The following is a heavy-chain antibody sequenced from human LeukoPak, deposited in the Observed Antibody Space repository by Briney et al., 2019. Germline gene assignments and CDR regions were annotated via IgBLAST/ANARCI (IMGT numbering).Heavy chain of an antibody. Sequence: GASVKVSCKASGYTFTSYDINWVRQATGQGLEWMGWMNPNSGNTGYAQKFQGRVTMTRNTSISTAYMELSSLRSDDTAVYYCARESDPIPRYGSGSPVGYWGQGTLVTVSS. V-gene: IGHV1-8*01. D-gene: IGHD3-10*01. CDR2: MNPNSGNT. CDR3: ARESDPIPRYGSGSPVGY. CDR1: GYTFTSYD. J-gene: IGHJ4*02.